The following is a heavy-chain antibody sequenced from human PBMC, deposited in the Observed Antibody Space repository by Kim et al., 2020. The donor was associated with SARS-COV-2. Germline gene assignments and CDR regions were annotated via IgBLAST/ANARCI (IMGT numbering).Heavy chain of an antibody. V-gene: IGHV3-30*04. CDR2: ISYDGSNK. CDR1: GFTFSSYA. J-gene: IGHJ3*02. D-gene: IGHD3-3*02. Sequence: GGSLRLSCAASGFTFSSYAMHWVRQAPGKGLEWVAVISYDGSNKYYADSVKGRFTISRDNSKNTLYLQMNSLRAEDTAVYYCARQFPSISTGGAFDIWGQGTMVTVSS. CDR3: ARQFPSISTGGAFDI.